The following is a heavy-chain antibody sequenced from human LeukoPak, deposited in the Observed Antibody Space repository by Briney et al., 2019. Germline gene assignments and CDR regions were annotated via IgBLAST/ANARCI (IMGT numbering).Heavy chain of an antibody. CDR3: ARSATRFSNGWYGQVDFDS. CDR2: IGSSSSAT. CDR1: GFSFSTYG. J-gene: IGHJ4*02. Sequence: GGSLRLSCAASGFSFSTYGMNWVRQAPGKGLEWISYIGSSSSATYYADSVKGRFTISRDNVNNSLYLDVDSLRVDDTAVYYCARSATRFSNGWYGQVDFDSWGQGSLVIVSS. V-gene: IGHV3-48*01. D-gene: IGHD6-19*01.